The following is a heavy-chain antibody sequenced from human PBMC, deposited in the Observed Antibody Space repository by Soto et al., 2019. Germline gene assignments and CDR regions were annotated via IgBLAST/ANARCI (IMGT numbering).Heavy chain of an antibody. D-gene: IGHD2-15*01. CDR1: GGSFSYYY. Sequence: QVQLQQWGAGLLKPSETLSLTCAVYGGSFSYYYWNWIRQPPGKGLEWIGEINNSGSTNYNPSLKSRVTISVDTSKNQFSLKLSSVTAAYTAVYYCARVGCSSATCYSTFGYYYYGMDVWGPGTTVTVSS. V-gene: IGHV4-34*01. CDR2: INNSGST. J-gene: IGHJ6*02. CDR3: ARVGCSSATCYSTFGYYYYGMDV.